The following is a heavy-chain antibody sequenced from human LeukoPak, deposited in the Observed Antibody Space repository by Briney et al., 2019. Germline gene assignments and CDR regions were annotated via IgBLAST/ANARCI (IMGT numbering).Heavy chain of an antibody. CDR1: GFTFSSYA. CDR3: ASEGGSTH. Sequence: GGSLRLSCAASGFTFSSYAMSWVRQAPGKGLEWVSSISSSSTYIYYADSVKGRFTISRDNAKSSLYLQMNSLRAEDTAVYYCASEGGSTHWGQGTLVTVSS. J-gene: IGHJ4*02. V-gene: IGHV3-21*01. CDR2: ISSSSTYI. D-gene: IGHD3-16*01.